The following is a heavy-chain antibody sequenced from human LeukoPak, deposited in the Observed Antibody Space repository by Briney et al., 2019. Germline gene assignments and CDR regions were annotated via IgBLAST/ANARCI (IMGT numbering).Heavy chain of an antibody. CDR1: GFTFSSYA. J-gene: IGHJ4*02. CDR3: AKADYDILTGYS. Sequence: GGSLRLSCAASGFTFSSYAMHWVRQAPGKGLEWVAVISYDGSNKYYADSVKGRFTISRDNSKNTLYLQMNSLRAEDTAVYYCAKADYDILTGYSWGQGTLVTVSS. V-gene: IGHV3-30-3*01. D-gene: IGHD3-9*01. CDR2: ISYDGSNK.